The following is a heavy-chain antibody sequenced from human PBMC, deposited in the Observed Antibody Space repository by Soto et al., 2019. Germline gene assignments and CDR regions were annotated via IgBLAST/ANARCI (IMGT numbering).Heavy chain of an antibody. D-gene: IGHD3-3*01. V-gene: IGHV4-30-2*01. CDR2: IYHSGST. CDR1: GGSISSGGYS. CDR3: ARGNVLRFLEWPLGMDV. Sequence: KTSETLSLTCAVSGGSISSGGYSWSWIRQPPGKGLEWIGYIYHSGSTYYNPSLKSRVTISVDRSKNQFSLKLSSVTAADTAVYYCARGNVLRFLEWPLGMDVWGQGTTVTVSS. J-gene: IGHJ6*02.